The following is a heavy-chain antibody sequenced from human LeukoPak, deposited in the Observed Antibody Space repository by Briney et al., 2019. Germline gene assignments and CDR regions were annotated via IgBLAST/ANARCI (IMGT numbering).Heavy chain of an antibody. J-gene: IGHJ4*02. CDR2: IHSDGRIT. CDR3: ARAQDSYNSLYFDY. D-gene: IGHD5-24*01. Sequence: GGSLRLSCAGSGFTFSSHWMHWVRQAPGKGLVWVSRIHSDGRITTYADSVKGRFTISKDNARSTLYLQMNTLRVEDTAVYYCARAQDSYNSLYFDYWGQGALVTVSS. V-gene: IGHV3-74*01. CDR1: GFTFSSHW.